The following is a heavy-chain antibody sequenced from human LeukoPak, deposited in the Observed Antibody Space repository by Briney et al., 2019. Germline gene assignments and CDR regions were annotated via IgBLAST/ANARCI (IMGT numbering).Heavy chain of an antibody. Sequence: SETLSLTCTVSGGSISSYYWSWIRQPPGKGLGWIGYIYYSGSTNYNPSLKSRVTISVDTSKNQFSLKLSSVTAADTAVYYCARRVYYYGSGSYYTSDYFDYWGQGTLVTVSS. CDR2: IYYSGST. J-gene: IGHJ4*02. V-gene: IGHV4-59*08. CDR3: ARRVYYYGSGSYYTSDYFDY. CDR1: GGSISSYY. D-gene: IGHD3-10*01.